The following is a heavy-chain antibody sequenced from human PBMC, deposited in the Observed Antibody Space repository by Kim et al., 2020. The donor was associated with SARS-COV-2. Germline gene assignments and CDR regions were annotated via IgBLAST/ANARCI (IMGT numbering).Heavy chain of an antibody. V-gene: IGHV4-34*01. CDR2: INHSGST. D-gene: IGHD6-13*01. CDR3: AVAAAGTRADVDY. Sequence: SETLSLTCAVYGGSFSGYYWSWIRQPPGKGLEWIGEINHSGSTNYNPSLKSRVTISVDTSKNQFSLKLSSVTAADTAVYYCAVAAAGTRADVDYWGQGTLVTVSS. CDR1: GGSFSGYY. J-gene: IGHJ4*02.